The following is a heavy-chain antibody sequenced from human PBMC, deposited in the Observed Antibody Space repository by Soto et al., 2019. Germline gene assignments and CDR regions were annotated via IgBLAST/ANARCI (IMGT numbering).Heavy chain of an antibody. CDR3: TRGTGTTLIDY. V-gene: IGHV3-13*01. Sequence: EVQLVESGGGLVQPGGSLRLSCAASGFTFSNYDMHWVRQAPGKGLEWVSAIGSAGDTYYPGSVKGRFTISRENAKNSLYLQMNSLRAGDTAVYYCTRGTGTTLIDYWCQGTLVTVS. CDR1: GFTFSNYD. CDR2: IGSAGDT. D-gene: IGHD1-7*01. J-gene: IGHJ4*02.